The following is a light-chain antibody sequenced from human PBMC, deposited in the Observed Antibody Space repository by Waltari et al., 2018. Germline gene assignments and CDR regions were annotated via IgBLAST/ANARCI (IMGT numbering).Light chain of an antibody. CDR3: QSYDSPNHWV. V-gene: IGLV6-57*01. Sequence: NLMLTQPHSVSESPGNTVTISCTRSSGSIASNYVQWYQQRPGSSPTIVIYEDDQRPSGFPDRFSGSIDTSSNSASLTISGLKTEDEAYYYCQSYDSPNHWVFGGGTKLTVL. CDR2: EDD. J-gene: IGLJ3*02. CDR1: SGSIASNY.